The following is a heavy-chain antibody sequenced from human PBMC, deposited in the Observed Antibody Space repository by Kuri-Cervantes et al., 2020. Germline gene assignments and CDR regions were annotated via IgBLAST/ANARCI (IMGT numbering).Heavy chain of an antibody. Sequence: GSLRLSCAASGFTFDDYAMNWVRQAPGKGLEWVSSISSSSSYIYYADSVKGRFTISRDNSKNTLYLQMNSLRAEDTAVYYCAKRDGWFGEGYYYGMDVWGQGTTVTVSS. CDR2: ISSSSSYI. J-gene: IGHJ6*02. D-gene: IGHD3-10*01. V-gene: IGHV3-21*01. CDR3: AKRDGWFGEGYYYGMDV. CDR1: GFTFDDYA.